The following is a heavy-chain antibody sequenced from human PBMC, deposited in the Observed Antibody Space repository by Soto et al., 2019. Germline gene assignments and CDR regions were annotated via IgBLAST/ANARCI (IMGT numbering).Heavy chain of an antibody. J-gene: IGHJ6*02. D-gene: IGHD2-2*01. CDR3: ARVRQLPNYYYYGMDV. CDR2: INPSGGST. Sequence: AASVKVSCKASGYTFTSYYMYWVRQAPGQGLEWMGIINPSGGSTSYAQKFQGRVTMTRDTSTSTVYMELSSLRSEDTAVYYCARVRQLPNYYYYGMDVWAQRTTVTVSS. CDR1: GYTFTSYY. V-gene: IGHV1-46*03.